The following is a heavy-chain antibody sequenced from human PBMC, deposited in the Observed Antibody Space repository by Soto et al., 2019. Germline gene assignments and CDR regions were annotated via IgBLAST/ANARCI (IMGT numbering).Heavy chain of an antibody. V-gene: IGHV1-2*04. CDR3: ARSSIAAAGHDYYYYGMDV. J-gene: IGHJ6*02. Sequence: ASVKVSCKASGYTFTGYYMHWVRQAPGQGLEWMGWINPNSGGTNYAQKFQGWVTMTRDTSISTAYMELSRLRSDDTAVYYCARSSIAAAGHDYYYYGMDVWGQGTTVTVSS. CDR1: GYTFTGYY. D-gene: IGHD6-13*01. CDR2: INPNSGGT.